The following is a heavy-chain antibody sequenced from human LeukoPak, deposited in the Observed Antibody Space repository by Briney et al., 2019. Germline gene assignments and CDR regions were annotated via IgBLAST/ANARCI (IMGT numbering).Heavy chain of an antibody. CDR3: AKKAQYDGHYPLDY. D-gene: IGHD4/OR15-4a*01. V-gene: IGHV3-74*03. CDR2: MNSDGSST. J-gene: IGHJ4*02. CDR1: GFTVSNYW. Sequence: GGSLRLSCAASGFTVSNYWMHWVRQVPGKGLVWVSRMNSDGSSTTYADSVKGRFTISRDNAKNTLYLQMNSLRAEDTALYFCAKKAQYDGHYPLDYWGQGTLVTVSA.